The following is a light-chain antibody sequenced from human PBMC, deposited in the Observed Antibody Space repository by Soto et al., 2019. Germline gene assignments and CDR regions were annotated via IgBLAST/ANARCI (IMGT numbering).Light chain of an antibody. V-gene: IGKV3D-15*01. CDR1: ESISSN. CDR2: GAS. Sequence: EIVMTQSPATLSVSPGERVTLSCRASESISSNLAWYQQKPGRAPSLLMYGASNRATGIPARFSGSGSGTEFALTISSLQSEDFAVYYCQQYKSWTSITFGQGTRLEI. CDR3: QQYKSWTSIT. J-gene: IGKJ5*01.